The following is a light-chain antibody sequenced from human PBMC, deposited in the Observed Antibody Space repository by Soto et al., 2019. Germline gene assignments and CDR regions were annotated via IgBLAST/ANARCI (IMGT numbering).Light chain of an antibody. CDR3: QQYNNWPPGPLT. V-gene: IGKV1-9*01. Sequence: IPLTQSPSSLSASVGDRVTITCRASQGISSYLGWYQQKPGKAPKLLIYGASTLQSGVPSRFSGSGSGTDFTLTISSLQSEDFAVYYCQQYNNWPPGPLTFGGGTKVDIK. CDR2: GAS. CDR1: QGISSY. J-gene: IGKJ4*01.